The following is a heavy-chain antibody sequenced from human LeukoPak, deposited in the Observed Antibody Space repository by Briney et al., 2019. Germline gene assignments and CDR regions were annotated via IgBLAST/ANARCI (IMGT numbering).Heavy chain of an antibody. CDR2: ISAYNDNT. Sequence: ASVKVFCKTSCYSFTSYYISWVRHAPGQRLEWMVWISAYNDNTNYAKKLLGRVTMTTDTSTSTAYKQLWSLRTDAPAAIYCARYILVVTAAFDYWGQGTLVTVSS. CDR1: CYSFTSYY. V-gene: IGHV1-18*01. D-gene: IGHD2-2*01. CDR3: ARYILVVTAAFDY. J-gene: IGHJ4*02.